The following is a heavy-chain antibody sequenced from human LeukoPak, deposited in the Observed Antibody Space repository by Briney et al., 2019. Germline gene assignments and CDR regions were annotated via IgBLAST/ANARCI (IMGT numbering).Heavy chain of an antibody. V-gene: IGHV6-1*01. Sequence: SQTLSLTCAISGDSVSSNSVAWNWIRQSPSRGLEWLGRTYYRSKWYNDYAVSVKSRITINPDTSKNQFSLQLNSVTPEDTAVYYCAYSWGNSPNYFDYWGQGTLVTVSS. CDR3: AYSWGNSPNYFDY. CDR1: GDSVSSNSVA. D-gene: IGHD4-23*01. J-gene: IGHJ4*02. CDR2: TYYRSKWYN.